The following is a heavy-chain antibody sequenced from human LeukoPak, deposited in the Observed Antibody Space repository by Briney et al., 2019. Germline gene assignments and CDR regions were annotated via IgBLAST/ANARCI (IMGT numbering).Heavy chain of an antibody. CDR1: GGSFSGYY. CDR3: ARGRRGAAAANLDY. V-gene: IGHV4-34*01. CDR2: INHSGST. J-gene: IGHJ4*02. Sequence: SETLSLTCAVYGGSFSGYYWSWIRQPPRKGLEWIGEINHSGSTNYNPSLKSRVTISVDTSKNQFSLKLSSVTAADTAVYYCARGRRGAAAANLDYWGQGTLVTVSS. D-gene: IGHD6-13*01.